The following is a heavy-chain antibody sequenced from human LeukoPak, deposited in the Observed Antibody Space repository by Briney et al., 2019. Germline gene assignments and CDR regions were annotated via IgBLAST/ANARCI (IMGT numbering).Heavy chain of an antibody. V-gene: IGHV4-59*12. D-gene: IGHD3-16*02. CDR2: IYYSGST. CDR3: AKEGRFGGVIAPQGWFDP. CDR1: GGSISSYY. Sequence: KPSETLSLTCTVSGGSISSYYWSWLRQPPGKGLEWIGYIYYSGSTNYNPSLKSRVTISVDTSKNQFSLKLKSVTAADTAVYYCAKEGRFGGVIAPQGWFDPWGQGTLVTVSS. J-gene: IGHJ5*02.